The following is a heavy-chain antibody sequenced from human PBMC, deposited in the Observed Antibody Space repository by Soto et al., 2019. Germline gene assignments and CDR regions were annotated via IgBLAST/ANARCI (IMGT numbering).Heavy chain of an antibody. V-gene: IGHV3-11*01. Sequence: PGGSLRLSCAASGFTFSDYYMSWIRQAPGKGLEWVSYISSSGSTIYYADSVKGRFTISRDNAKISLYLQMNSLRAEDTAVYYCSGYYSYAFDIWGQGTMVTVSS. CDR2: ISSSGSTI. D-gene: IGHD3-22*01. CDR1: GFTFSDYY. CDR3: SGYYSYAFDI. J-gene: IGHJ3*02.